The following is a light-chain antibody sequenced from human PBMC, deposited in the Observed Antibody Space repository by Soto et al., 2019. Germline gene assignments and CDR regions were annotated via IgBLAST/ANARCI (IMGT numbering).Light chain of an antibody. CDR3: QQYYSYPHT. Sequence: AIRMTQSPSSFSASTGDRVTITCRASQGISSYLAWYQQKPGKASKLLIYAASTLQSGVPSRFSGSGSGTDFTLTISCLQSEDFATYYCQQYYSYPHTFGQGTKVEIK. CDR1: QGISSY. V-gene: IGKV1-8*01. CDR2: AAS. J-gene: IGKJ1*01.